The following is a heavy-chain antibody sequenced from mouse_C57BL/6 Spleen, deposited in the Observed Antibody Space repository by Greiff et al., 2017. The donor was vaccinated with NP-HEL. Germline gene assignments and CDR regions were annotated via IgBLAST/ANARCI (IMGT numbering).Heavy chain of an antibody. CDR2: IDPSDSYT. J-gene: IGHJ4*01. CDR3: ARSYYYGSNAMDY. Sequence: VQLQQPGAELVMPGASVKLSCKASGYTFTSYWMHWVKQRPGQGLEWIGEIDPSDSYTNYNQKFKGKSTLTVDKSSSTAYMQLSSLTSEDSAVYYCARSYYYGSNAMDYWGQGTSVTVSS. V-gene: IGHV1-69*01. D-gene: IGHD1-1*01. CDR1: GYTFTSYW.